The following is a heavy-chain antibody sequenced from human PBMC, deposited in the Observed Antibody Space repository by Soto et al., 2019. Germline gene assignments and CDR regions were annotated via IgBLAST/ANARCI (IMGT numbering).Heavy chain of an antibody. V-gene: IGHV1-3*01. CDR2: INAGNGNT. J-gene: IGHJ4*02. CDR1: GYTFTVYT. CDR3: ARTVYCGGDCYLGFDY. Sequence: ASVKVSCKASGYTFTVYTMHWVRQAPGQRLEWMGWINAGNGNTKYSQKFQGRVTITRDTSASTAYMELSSLRSEDTAVYYCARTVYCGGDCYLGFDYWGQGTLVTVSS. D-gene: IGHD2-21*02.